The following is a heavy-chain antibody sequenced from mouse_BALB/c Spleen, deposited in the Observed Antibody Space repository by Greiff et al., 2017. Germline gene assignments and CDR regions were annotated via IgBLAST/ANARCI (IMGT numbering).Heavy chain of an antibody. J-gene: IGHJ4*01. CDR2: ISYSGST. Sequence: EVQLQESGPSLVKPSQTLSLTCSVTGDSITSGYWNWIRKFPGNKLEYMGYISYSGSTYYNPSLKSRISITRDTSKNQYYLQLNSVTTEDTATYYCARGRDYYGSSYAMDYWGQGTSVTVSS. CDR3: ARGRDYYGSSYAMDY. CDR1: GDSITSGY. V-gene: IGHV3-8*02. D-gene: IGHD1-1*01.